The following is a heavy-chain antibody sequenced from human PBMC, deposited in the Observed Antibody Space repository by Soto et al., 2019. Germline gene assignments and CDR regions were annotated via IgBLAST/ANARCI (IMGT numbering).Heavy chain of an antibody. CDR3: ARAPYGYFYFDY. Sequence: SETLSLTCTVSGGSISSGDYYWSWIRQPPGKGLEWIGYIYYSGSTYYNPSLKSRVTISVDTSKNQFSLKLSSVTAADTAVYYCARAPYGYFYFDYWGQGTLVTVSS. CDR2: IYYSGST. V-gene: IGHV4-30-4*01. J-gene: IGHJ4*02. D-gene: IGHD5-18*01. CDR1: GGSISSGDYY.